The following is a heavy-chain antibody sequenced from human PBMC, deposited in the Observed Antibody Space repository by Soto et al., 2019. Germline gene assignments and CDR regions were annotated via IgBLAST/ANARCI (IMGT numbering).Heavy chain of an antibody. V-gene: IGHV4-34*01. CDR3: ARGNYIFPAAMWGYYYYYGMDV. D-gene: IGHD2-2*01. Sequence: QVQLQQWGAGLLKPSETLSLTCAVYGGSFSGYYWSWIRQPPGKGLEWIGEINHSGSTNYNPSLKSRVTISVDTSKNQFSLKLSSVTAADTAVYYCARGNYIFPAAMWGYYYYYGMDVWGQGTTVTVSS. CDR1: GGSFSGYY. CDR2: INHSGST. J-gene: IGHJ6*02.